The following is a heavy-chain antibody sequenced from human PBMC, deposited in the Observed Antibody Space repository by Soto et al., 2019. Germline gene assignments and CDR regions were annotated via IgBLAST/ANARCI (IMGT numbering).Heavy chain of an antibody. J-gene: IGHJ5*02. D-gene: IGHD3-22*01. Sequence: GGSLRLSCAASGFSFSSYAMSWVRQAPGKGLEWVSAISGSGGSTYYADSVKGRFTISRDNSKNTLYLQMNSLRAEDTAVYYCAKDAAHYYDSSGYSNWFDPWGQGTLVTVSS. V-gene: IGHV3-23*01. CDR2: ISGSGGST. CDR3: AKDAAHYYDSSGYSNWFDP. CDR1: GFSFSSYA.